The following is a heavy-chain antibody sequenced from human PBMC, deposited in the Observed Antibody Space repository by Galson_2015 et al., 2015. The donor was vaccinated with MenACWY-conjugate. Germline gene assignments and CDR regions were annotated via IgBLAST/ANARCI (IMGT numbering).Heavy chain of an antibody. D-gene: IGHD6-19*01. CDR3: AREGVAGNGPYYGMDV. J-gene: IGHJ6*02. CDR1: GFTFSSYW. V-gene: IGHV3-74*01. CDR2: INSDGSST. Sequence: SLRLSCAASGFTFSSYWMHWVRQAPGKGLVWVSRINSDGSSTSYADSVKGRFTISRDNAKNTLYLQMNSLRAEDTAVYHCAREGVAGNGPYYGMDVWGQGTTVTVSS.